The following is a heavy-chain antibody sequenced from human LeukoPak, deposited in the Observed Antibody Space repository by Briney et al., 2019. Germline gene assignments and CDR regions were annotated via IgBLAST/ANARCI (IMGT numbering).Heavy chain of an antibody. J-gene: IGHJ4*02. V-gene: IGHV1-3*01. CDR2: INAGNGDT. CDR3: ARDVMGLATDY. CDR1: GYTFTSYA. Sequence: ASVRVSCKASGYTFTSYAMHWARHAPGQRLEWMGWINAGNGDTRYSQKFQGRVTITRDTSASTAYMELSSLRSEDTAVYYCARDVMGLATDYWGQGTLVTVSS. D-gene: IGHD6-19*01.